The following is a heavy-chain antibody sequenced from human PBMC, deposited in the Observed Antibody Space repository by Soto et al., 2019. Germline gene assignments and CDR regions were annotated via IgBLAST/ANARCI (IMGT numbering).Heavy chain of an antibody. CDR1: GFTFSSYA. CDR3: ARGDRGGSGSPASYYYAGVDV. CDR2: VSAGGDMT. Sequence: DVQLLESGGHLVQPGGSLRLSCAASGFTFSSYAMSWVRQAPGKGLEWVSSVSAGGDMTYYSDSVKGRFTISRDNSNNALFLQMNSRRIEDAALYYCARGDRGGSGSPASYYYAGVDVWGQGTTVTVS. V-gene: IGHV3-23*01. J-gene: IGHJ6*02. D-gene: IGHD3-10*01.